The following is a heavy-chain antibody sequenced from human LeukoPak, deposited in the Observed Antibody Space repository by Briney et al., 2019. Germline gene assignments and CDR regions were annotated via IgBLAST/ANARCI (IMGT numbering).Heavy chain of an antibody. CDR3: ARESEWLANFDY. CDR1: GGSISSCSYY. J-gene: IGHJ4*02. V-gene: IGHV4-39*07. Sequence: SETLSLTCTVSGGSISSCSYYWGWIRPPQGQGLEWVGSIYYSGSTYYNPYLKSRVTMSVDTSQNQFSLKLSSVTAADTAVYYWARESEWLANFDYWGQGTRVTVSS. CDR2: IYYSGST. D-gene: IGHD6-19*01.